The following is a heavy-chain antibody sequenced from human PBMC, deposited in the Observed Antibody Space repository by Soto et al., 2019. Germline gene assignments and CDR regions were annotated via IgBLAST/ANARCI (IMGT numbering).Heavy chain of an antibody. CDR2: ISGSGGST. J-gene: IGHJ4*02. CDR1: GFTFSSYA. V-gene: IGHV3-23*01. D-gene: IGHD6-19*01. CDR3: AKQTQGSSGWTDY. Sequence: GGSLRLSCTASGFTFSSYAMSWVRQAPGKGLEWVSAISGSGGSTYYADSVKGRFTISRDNSKNTLYLQMNSLRAEDTAVYYCAKQTQGSSGWTDYWGQGTLVTVSS.